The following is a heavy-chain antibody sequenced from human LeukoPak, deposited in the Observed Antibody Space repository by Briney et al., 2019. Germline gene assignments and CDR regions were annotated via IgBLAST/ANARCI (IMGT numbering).Heavy chain of an antibody. CDR3: ARGDYYYDSSGYPGH. CDR1: GFTFSSYS. V-gene: IGHV3-21*01. CDR2: ISSSSSYI. J-gene: IGHJ4*02. D-gene: IGHD3-22*01. Sequence: GGSLRLSCAASGFTFSSYSMNWVRQAPGKGLEWVSPISSSSSYIYYADSVKGRFTISRDNAKNSLYLQMNSLRAEDTAVYYCARGDYYYDSSGYPGHWGQGTLVTVSS.